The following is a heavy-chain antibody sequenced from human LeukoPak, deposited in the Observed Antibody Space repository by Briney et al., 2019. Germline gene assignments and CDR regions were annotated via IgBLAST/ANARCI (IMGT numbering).Heavy chain of an antibody. J-gene: IGHJ4*02. CDR2: IYPGDSDT. CDR1: GYSFTSYW. CDR3: ARHVSVWGSYRDY. D-gene: IGHD3-16*02. V-gene: IGHV5-51*01. Sequence: GESLKISCKGSGYSFTSYWIGWVRQMPGKGLGWMGIIYPGDSDTRYSPSFQGQVTISADKSISTAYLQWSSLKASDTAMYYCARHVSVWGSYRDYWGQGTLVTVSS.